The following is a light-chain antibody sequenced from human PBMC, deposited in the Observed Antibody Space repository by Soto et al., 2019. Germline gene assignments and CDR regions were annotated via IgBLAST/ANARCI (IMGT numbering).Light chain of an antibody. CDR2: EDT. CDR3: CSYGGPATFYV. Sequence: QSVLTQPASLSGSPGQSLTISCTGTSSDVGSYALVSWYQQHPGKAPKLIIYEDTQRPSGVSTRFSGSKSGNTASLTISGLQAEDEADYFCCSYGGPATFYVFGSGTKVTVL. V-gene: IGLV2-23*01. CDR1: SSDVGSYAL. J-gene: IGLJ1*01.